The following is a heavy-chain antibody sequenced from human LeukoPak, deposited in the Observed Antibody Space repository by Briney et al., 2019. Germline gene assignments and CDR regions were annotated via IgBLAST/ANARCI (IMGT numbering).Heavy chain of an antibody. CDR3: AKDRGSGSYPSPLFDY. J-gene: IGHJ4*02. V-gene: IGHV3-30*18. D-gene: IGHD3-10*01. Sequence: GGSLRLSCAVSGFIFSSYGMHWVRQAPGKGLEWVAAISYDESNKYYADSVKGRFTISRDNYKNTLYLQMNSLRTEDTAVYYCAKDRGSGSYPSPLFDYWGRGILVTVSS. CDR1: GFIFSSYG. CDR2: ISYDESNK.